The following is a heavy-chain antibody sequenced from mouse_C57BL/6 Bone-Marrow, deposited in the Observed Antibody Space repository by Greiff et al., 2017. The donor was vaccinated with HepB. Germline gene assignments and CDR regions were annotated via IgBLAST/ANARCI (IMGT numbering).Heavy chain of an antibody. CDR2: IDPSDSET. Sequence: QVQLQQPGAELVRPGSSVKLSCKASGYTFTSYWMHWVKQRPIQGLEWIGNIDPSDSETHYNQKFKDKATLTVDKSSSTAYMQLSSLTSEVSAVYYCARTPDYYGRGMDYWGQGTSVTVSS. D-gene: IGHD1-1*01. CDR3: ARTPDYYGRGMDY. CDR1: GYTFTSYW. V-gene: IGHV1-52*01. J-gene: IGHJ4*01.